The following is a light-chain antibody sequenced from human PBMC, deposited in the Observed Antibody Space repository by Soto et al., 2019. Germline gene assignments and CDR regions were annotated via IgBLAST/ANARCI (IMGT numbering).Light chain of an antibody. J-gene: IGLJ3*02. CDR1: ISDVGAHKF. CDR3: SSYTRAHSLE. V-gene: IGLV2-14*01. CDR2: EDS. Sequence: QSALTQPASVSGSPGQSITISCTGTISDVGAHKFVAWYQHHPGKAPKVVIYEDSSRPSGVSNRFSGAKSGNMASLTISGLQPEDEADYYCSSYTRAHSLEFGGGTKVTVL.